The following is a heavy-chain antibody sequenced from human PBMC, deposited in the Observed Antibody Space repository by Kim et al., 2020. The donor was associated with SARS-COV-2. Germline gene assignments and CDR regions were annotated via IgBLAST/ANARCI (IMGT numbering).Heavy chain of an antibody. V-gene: IGHV3-21*01. CDR1: GFTFSSYS. CDR2: ISSSSSYI. CDR3: VRDSLHRITIFEVVSSYLFDY. Sequence: GGSLRLSCAASGFTFSSYSMNWVRQAPGKGLEWVSSISSSSSYIYYADSVKGRFTISRDNAKNSLYLQMNSKRAEDTAVYYCVRDSLHRITIFEVVSSYLFDYWGQGTLVTVSS. D-gene: IGHD3-3*01. J-gene: IGHJ4*02.